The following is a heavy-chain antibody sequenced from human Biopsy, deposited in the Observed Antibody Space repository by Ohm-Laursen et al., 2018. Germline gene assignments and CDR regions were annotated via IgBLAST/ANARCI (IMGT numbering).Heavy chain of an antibody. CDR2: ISYDGSKT. CDR3: AKDKGTFNFCYYGMDV. D-gene: IGHD2/OR15-2a*01. V-gene: IGHV3-30*18. J-gene: IGHJ6*02. Sequence: SLRLSCAAPGFTFSNSGMHWVRQAPGKGLEWVAAISYDGSKTDYGDSVKGRLNISRDNSKNTLDLQMSSLRVEDTAVYFCAKDKGTFNFCYYGMDVWGQGTTVTVSS. CDR1: GFTFSNSG.